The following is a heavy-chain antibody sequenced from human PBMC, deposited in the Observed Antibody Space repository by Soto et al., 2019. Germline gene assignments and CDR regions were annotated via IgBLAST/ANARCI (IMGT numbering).Heavy chain of an antibody. Sequence: GESLKISCKGSGYSFTSYWIGWVRQMPGKGLEWMGIIYPGDSDTRYSPSFQGQVTISADKSISTAYLQWSSLKASDTAMYYCATDSGIAVAGNYYYGMDVWGQGTTVTVSS. CDR2: IYPGDSDT. CDR1: GYSFTSYW. D-gene: IGHD6-19*01. CDR3: ATDSGIAVAGNYYYGMDV. J-gene: IGHJ6*02. V-gene: IGHV5-51*01.